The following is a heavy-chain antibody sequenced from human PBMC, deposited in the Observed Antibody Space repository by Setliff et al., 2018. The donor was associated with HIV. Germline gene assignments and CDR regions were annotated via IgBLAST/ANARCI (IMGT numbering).Heavy chain of an antibody. CDR1: GDSISSSPNC. Sequence: SETLSPTCSVSGDSISSSPNCWGWIRQPAGMGLEWIGSIFYSGDTNYNPCLKSQLTISLDTSKNQFSLRLNSLTSADTAVYYCARRLLNPLPGVTGWFDPWGQGILVTVSS. CDR3: ARRLLNPLPGVTGWFDP. D-gene: IGHD3-10*01. J-gene: IGHJ5*01. V-gene: IGHV4-39*01. CDR2: IFYSGDT.